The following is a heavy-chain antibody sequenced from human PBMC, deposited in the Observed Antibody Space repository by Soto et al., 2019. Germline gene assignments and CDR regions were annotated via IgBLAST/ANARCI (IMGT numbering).Heavy chain of an antibody. CDR1: GYTFTSYG. CDR2: ISAYNGNT. J-gene: IGHJ5*02. Sequence: VKVSCKASGYTFTSYGISWVRQAPGQGLEWMGWISAYNGNTNYAQKLQGRVTMTTDTSTSTAYMELRSLRSDDTAVYYCARDYDIVVVVAATVGFDPWGQGTLVTVSS. D-gene: IGHD2-15*01. V-gene: IGHV1-18*01. CDR3: ARDYDIVVVVAATVGFDP.